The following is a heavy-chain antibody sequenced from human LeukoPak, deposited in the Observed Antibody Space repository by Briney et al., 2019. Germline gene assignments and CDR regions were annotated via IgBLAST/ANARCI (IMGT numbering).Heavy chain of an antibody. J-gene: IGHJ3*02. D-gene: IGHD3-9*01. CDR1: GFTFRDSA. CDR3: AKTRYFDWLDAFDI. CDR2: ISYDGSNK. V-gene: IGHV3-30*18. Sequence: GGSLRLSCVASGFTFRDSAMSWVRQAPGKGLEWVAVISYDGSNKFYADSVKGRFTISRDNSKNTLYLQMNSLRAEDTAVYYCAKTRYFDWLDAFDIWGQGTMVTVSS.